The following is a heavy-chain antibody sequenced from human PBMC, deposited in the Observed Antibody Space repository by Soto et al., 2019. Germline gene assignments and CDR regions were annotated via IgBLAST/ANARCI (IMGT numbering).Heavy chain of an antibody. CDR3: ARERTGPTSMDV. V-gene: IGHV1-8*01. Sequence: QVRLVQSGAEVKKPGASVKVSCKASGYTFTSYDINWVRQATGQGLEWMGWMNPNSGNTGYAQKCQGRVTMTRNTSISTSYMEMSSLRSEDTAVYYCARERTGPTSMDVWGQGTTVTVSS. D-gene: IGHD1-1*01. J-gene: IGHJ6*02. CDR1: GYTFTSYD. CDR2: MNPNSGNT.